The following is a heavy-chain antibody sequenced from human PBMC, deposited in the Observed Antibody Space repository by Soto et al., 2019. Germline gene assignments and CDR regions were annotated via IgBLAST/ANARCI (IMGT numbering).Heavy chain of an antibody. J-gene: IGHJ6*03. V-gene: IGHV4-59*01. CDR3: ARVGDPFTIFGVVTLVYMDV. D-gene: IGHD3-3*01. CDR2: IYYSRST. Sequence: NPSETLSLTCTVSGGSISSYYWSWIRQPPGKGLEWIGYIYYSRSTNYNPSLKSRVTISVDTSKNQFSLKLSSVTAADTAVYYCARVGDPFTIFGVVTLVYMDVWGKGTTVTVSS. CDR1: GGSISSYY.